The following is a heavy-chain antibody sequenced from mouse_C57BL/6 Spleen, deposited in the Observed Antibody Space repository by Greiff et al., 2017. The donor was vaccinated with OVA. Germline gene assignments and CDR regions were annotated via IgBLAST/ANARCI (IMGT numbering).Heavy chain of an antibody. J-gene: IGHJ2*01. Sequence: VQLVESGPGLVQPSQSLSITCTVSGFSLTSYGVHWVRQSPGKGLEWLGVIWSGGSTDYNAAFISRLSISKDNSKSQVFFKMNSLQADDTAIYYCARNWDDYDGYYFDYWGQGTTLTVSS. CDR2: IWSGGST. D-gene: IGHD2-4*01. CDR1: GFSLTSYG. V-gene: IGHV2-2*01. CDR3: ARNWDDYDGYYFDY.